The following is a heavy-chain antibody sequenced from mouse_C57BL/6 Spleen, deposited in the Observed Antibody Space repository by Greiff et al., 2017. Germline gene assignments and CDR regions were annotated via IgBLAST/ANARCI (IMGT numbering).Heavy chain of an antibody. CDR3: ARGPYAMDY. CDR2: ISSGSSTL. CDR1: GFTFSDYG. Sequence: EVKLVESGGGLVKPGGSLKLSCAASGFTFSDYGMPWVRQAPEKGLEWVAYISSGSSTLYYADTVKGRFTISRDNAKNTLFLQMTSLRSEDTAMYYCARGPYAMDYWGQGTSVTVSS. J-gene: IGHJ4*01. V-gene: IGHV5-17*01.